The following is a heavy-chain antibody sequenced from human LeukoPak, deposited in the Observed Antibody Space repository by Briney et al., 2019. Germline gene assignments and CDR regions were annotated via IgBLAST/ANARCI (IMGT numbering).Heavy chain of an antibody. CDR2: IIPILGIA. Sequence: GASVKVSCKASGGTFSSYTISWVRQAPGQGLEWMGRIIPILGIASYAQKFQGRVTITADKSTSTAYMELSSLRSEDTAVYYCAVDMRGRRRAFDIWGQGTMVTVSS. J-gene: IGHJ3*02. D-gene: IGHD3-9*01. CDR3: AVDMRGRRRAFDI. V-gene: IGHV1-69*02. CDR1: GGTFSSYT.